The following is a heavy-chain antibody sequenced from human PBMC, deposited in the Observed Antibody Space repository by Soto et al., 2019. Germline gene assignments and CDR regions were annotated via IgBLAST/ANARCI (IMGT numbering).Heavy chain of an antibody. D-gene: IGHD6-13*01. V-gene: IGHV1-2*02. CDR2: INPNSGGT. J-gene: IGHJ4*01. CDR1: GYTFTGYY. CDR3: ARDGRASRGYSSSWYYYY. Sequence: ASVKVSCKASGYTFTGYYMHWVRQAPGQGLEWMGWINPNSGGTNYAQKFQGRVTMTRDTSISTAYMELSRLRSDDTAVYYCARDGRASRGYSSSWYYYYWGQEPWSPSPQ.